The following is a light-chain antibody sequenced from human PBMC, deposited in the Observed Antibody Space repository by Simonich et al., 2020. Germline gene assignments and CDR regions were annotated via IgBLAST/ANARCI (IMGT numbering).Light chain of an antibody. Sequence: QSALTQPASVSGSPGQSITISCTGTSSDVGGYNYVSWYQQHPGKAPKLTIYEGSKRPAWVSNRFSGSKSGNAASLTISGLQAEDEADYYCCSYAGSSTLVFGGGTKLTVL. CDR1: SSDVGGYNY. V-gene: IGLV2-23*01. CDR3: CSYAGSSTLV. J-gene: IGLJ3*02. CDR2: EGS.